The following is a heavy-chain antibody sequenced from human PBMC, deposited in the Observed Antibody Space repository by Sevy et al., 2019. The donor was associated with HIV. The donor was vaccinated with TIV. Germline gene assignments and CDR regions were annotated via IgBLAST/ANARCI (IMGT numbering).Heavy chain of an antibody. CDR3: AREGPAAFYYYGMDV. J-gene: IGHJ6*02. V-gene: IGHV3-48*02. CDR2: ISSSSSTI. Sequence: GGSLRLSCAASGFTFSSYSMNWVRQAPGKGLEWASYISSSSSTIYYADSVKGRFTISRDNAKNSLYLQMNSLRDEDTAVYYCAREGPAAFYYYGMDVWGQGTTVTVSS. D-gene: IGHD6-13*01. CDR1: GFTFSSYS.